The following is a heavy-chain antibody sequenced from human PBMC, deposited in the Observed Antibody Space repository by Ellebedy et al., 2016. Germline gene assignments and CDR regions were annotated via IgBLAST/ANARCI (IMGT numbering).Heavy chain of an antibody. Sequence: GGSLRLSCAASGFTFSTYEMHWVRQPTGKGLEWVSAIGTAGNTFYTDSVKGRFTISRENAKNYFYLQMNSLRAGDTAVYYCAREGNYGTSMDPFDIWGQGTMVTVSS. D-gene: IGHD4-17*01. V-gene: IGHV3-13*01. CDR1: GFTFSTYE. CDR3: AREGNYGTSMDPFDI. CDR2: IGTAGNT. J-gene: IGHJ3*02.